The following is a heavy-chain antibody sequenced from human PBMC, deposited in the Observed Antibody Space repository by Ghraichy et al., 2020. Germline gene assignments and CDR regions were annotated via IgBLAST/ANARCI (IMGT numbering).Heavy chain of an antibody. V-gene: IGHV4-31*03. CDR1: GGSISSGSYH. D-gene: IGHD3-10*01. CDR3: ARLRWFEYYFDY. Sequence: SQTLSLTCTVSGGSISSGSYHWSWIRQQPGKGLVWIGYIYSRGGTYYSPSLKSRVIMAVDTSKNQFSLRLTSVTAADTAVYYCARLRWFEYYFDYWGQGILVTVSS. J-gene: IGHJ4*02. CDR2: IYSRGGT.